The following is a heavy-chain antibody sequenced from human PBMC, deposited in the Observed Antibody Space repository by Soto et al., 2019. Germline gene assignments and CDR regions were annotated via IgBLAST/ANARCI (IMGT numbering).Heavy chain of an antibody. CDR1: GFTFSSYG. J-gene: IGHJ4*02. CDR3: ARDKITYYYDSSGYYYLDY. V-gene: IGHV3-33*01. CDR2: IWYDGSNK. D-gene: IGHD3-22*01. Sequence: ESGGGVVQPGRSLRLSCAASGFTFSSYGMHWVRQAPGKGLEWVAVIWYDGSNKYYADSVKGRFTISRDNSKNTLYLQMNSLRAEDTAVYYCARDKITYYYDSSGYYYLDYWGQGTLVTVSS.